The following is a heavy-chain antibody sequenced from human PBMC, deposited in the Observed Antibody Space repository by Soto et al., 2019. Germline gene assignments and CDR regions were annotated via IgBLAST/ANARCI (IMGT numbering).Heavy chain of an antibody. CDR3: ARGSDGGVAS. J-gene: IGHJ5*02. D-gene: IGHD2-8*02. Sequence: QAQLQQSGAGLLKPSETLSLTCGVYAGSFSGIYWSWIRQPPGEGLKWSGEINPNGGTTYSPSLTCRATISADTTKKHFSLKMSTVIAADTAVYYCARGSDGGVASWGQGTLVTVSS. CDR2: INPNGGT. V-gene: IGHV4-34*02. CDR1: AGSFSGIY.